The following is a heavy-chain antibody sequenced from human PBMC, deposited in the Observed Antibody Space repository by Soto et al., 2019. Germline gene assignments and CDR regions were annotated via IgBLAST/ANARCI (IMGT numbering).Heavy chain of an antibody. J-gene: IGHJ1*01. Sequence: EVQLVESGGGLVQPGGSLRLSCAASGFTFSSYSMNWVRQAPGKGLEWVSYISSSSSTIYYAGSVKGRFTISRDNAKNSLYLQMNSLRAEDTAVYYCARADQLWFGEYAGHWGQGTLVTVSS. D-gene: IGHD3-10*01. CDR3: ARADQLWFGEYAGH. CDR2: ISSSSSTI. V-gene: IGHV3-48*01. CDR1: GFTFSSYS.